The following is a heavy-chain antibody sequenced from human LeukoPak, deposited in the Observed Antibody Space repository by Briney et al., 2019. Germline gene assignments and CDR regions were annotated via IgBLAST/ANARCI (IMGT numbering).Heavy chain of an antibody. J-gene: IGHJ4*02. Sequence: GGSLRLSCEASGFTFSSYAMSWVRQAPGKGLEWVSAISGSGGSTYYADSVKGRFTISRDNSKNTLYLQMNSLRAEDTAVYYCAKGHSSIAAAGYFDYWGQGTLVTVSS. D-gene: IGHD6-13*01. V-gene: IGHV3-23*01. CDR3: AKGHSSIAAAGYFDY. CDR2: ISGSGGST. CDR1: GFTFSSYA.